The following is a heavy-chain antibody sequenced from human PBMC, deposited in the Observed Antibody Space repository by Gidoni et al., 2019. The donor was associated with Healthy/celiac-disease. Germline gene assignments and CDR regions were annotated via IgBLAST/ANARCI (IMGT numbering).Heavy chain of an antibody. CDR2: ISSSGSNI. D-gene: IGHD3-10*01. CDR1: GFTFSSSE. J-gene: IGHJ4*02. CDR3: ARDLKEGSGIEGGFSFDY. Sequence: EVQLVESGGGLVQPGGSLRLSCAASGFTFSSSEKNWVRQAPGKGLEWVSYISSSGSNIYYADAVKGRFTISRDNAKNSLYLKMNSRRAEETAVYYCARDLKEGSGIEGGFSFDYWGQGTLVTVSS. V-gene: IGHV3-48*03.